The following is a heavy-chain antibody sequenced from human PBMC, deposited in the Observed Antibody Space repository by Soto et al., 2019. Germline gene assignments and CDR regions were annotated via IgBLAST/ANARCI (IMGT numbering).Heavy chain of an antibody. Sequence: GESLKISCQGSGYSFTSYWIGWLRQTPGKGLEWMGMIYPGDSDTRYSPSFQGQVTISADKSISAAFLQWSRRKASDTAMYYCVRPFASSDWYDYWGQGTLVTVSS. CDR1: GYSFTSYW. CDR2: IYPGDSDT. J-gene: IGHJ4*02. D-gene: IGHD6-19*01. CDR3: VRPFASSDWYDY. V-gene: IGHV5-51*01.